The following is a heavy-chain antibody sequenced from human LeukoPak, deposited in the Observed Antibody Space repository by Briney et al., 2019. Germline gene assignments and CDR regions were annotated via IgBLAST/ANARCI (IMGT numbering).Heavy chain of an antibody. CDR1: GFTFSSYS. Sequence: GGSLRFSCAASGFTFSSYSMHWVRQAPGKGLEWVAVISYDGSNKYYADSVKGRFTISRDNSKDTLYLQMNSLRAEDTAVYYCAVGGYSSSSVPFDYWGQGTLVTVSS. D-gene: IGHD6-6*01. CDR2: ISYDGSNK. J-gene: IGHJ4*02. V-gene: IGHV3-30-3*01. CDR3: AVGGYSSSSVPFDY.